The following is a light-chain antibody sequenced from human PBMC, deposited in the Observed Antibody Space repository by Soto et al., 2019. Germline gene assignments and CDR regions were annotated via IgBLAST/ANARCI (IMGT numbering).Light chain of an antibody. CDR1: QSVRSSY. J-gene: IGKJ4*01. CDR2: GAS. Sequence: EIELTQSPGTLSLSPGERATLSCRASQSVRSSYVAWYQQKPDQAPRLLIYGASSRATGLPERFSGSGSGTDFTLTISRLEPEDFAVYYCQQYGSSLLTFGGGTKVEIK. CDR3: QQYGSSLLT. V-gene: IGKV3-20*01.